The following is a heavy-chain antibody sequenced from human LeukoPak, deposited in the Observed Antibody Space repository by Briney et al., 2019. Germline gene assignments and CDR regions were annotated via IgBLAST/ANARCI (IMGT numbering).Heavy chain of an antibody. CDR1: GFSFSSNC. J-gene: IGHJ4*02. D-gene: IGHD4-17*01. CDR3: ARVDSGDYGYYFDY. Sequence: GGSLRLSCAVSGFSFSSNCMSWVRQAPGKGLEWVAKIKEDGNEIYYVDSVKGRFTISRDNTKNSLFLQMNSLRAEDTAVYYCARVDSGDYGYYFDYWGQGTLVTVSS. CDR2: IKEDGNEI. V-gene: IGHV3-7*01.